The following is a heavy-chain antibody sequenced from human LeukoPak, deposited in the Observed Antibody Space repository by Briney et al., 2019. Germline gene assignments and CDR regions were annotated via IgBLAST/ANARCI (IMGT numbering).Heavy chain of an antibody. Sequence: GGSLRLSCAASGFTFSSYAMHWVRQAPGKGLEWVAVISYDGSNKYYADSVKGRFTISRDNSKNTLYLQMNSLRAEDTAVYYCAKDQGIVGANGWYFDLWGRGTLVTVSS. CDR1: GFTFSSYA. CDR2: ISYDGSNK. V-gene: IGHV3-30-3*01. D-gene: IGHD1-26*01. J-gene: IGHJ2*01. CDR3: AKDQGIVGANGWYFDL.